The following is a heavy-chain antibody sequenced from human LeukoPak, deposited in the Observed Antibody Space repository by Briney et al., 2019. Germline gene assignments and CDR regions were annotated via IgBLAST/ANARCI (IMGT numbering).Heavy chain of an antibody. V-gene: IGHV3-7*01. CDR3: ARENWSNDY. D-gene: IGHD1-1*01. J-gene: IGHJ4*02. Sequence: PGGSLRLSRAASGFTFTTYYMTWVRQAPGKGLEWLANISQDGRTKYYADSVEGRFAISRDNAINSVFLQMNSVRAEDTAVYYCARENWSNDYWGQGTLVTVSS. CDR2: ISQDGRTK. CDR1: GFTFTTYY.